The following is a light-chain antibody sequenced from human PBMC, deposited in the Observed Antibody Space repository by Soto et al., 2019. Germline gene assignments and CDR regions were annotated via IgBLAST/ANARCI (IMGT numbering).Light chain of an antibody. CDR3: SSYIHPSVF. J-gene: IGLJ2*01. CDR1: SSDLDY. V-gene: IGLV2-14*03. CDR2: DVN. Sequence: QSALTQPASVSGSPGQSITVSCTGTSSDLDYVSWYQQHPGKAPKLLIFDVNTRPSGVPDRFSASKTDNAASLTISGLQPEDEARYYCSSYIHPSVFFGGGTKLTVL.